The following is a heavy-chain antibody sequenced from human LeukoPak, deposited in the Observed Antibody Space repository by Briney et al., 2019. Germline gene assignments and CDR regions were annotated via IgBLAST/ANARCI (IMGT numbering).Heavy chain of an antibody. J-gene: IGHJ4*02. D-gene: IGHD1-1*01. Sequence: GGSLRLSRAASGFSVSSDYMIWVRQAPGKGLEWVSVIYSGHSTHYADSVEGRFTISRDSSKNTLYLQMDSLRAEDTAVFYCAGTTGTSGAFDYWGQGTLVTVSS. CDR3: AGTTGTSGAFDY. CDR1: GFSVSSDY. CDR2: IYSGHST. V-gene: IGHV3-53*01.